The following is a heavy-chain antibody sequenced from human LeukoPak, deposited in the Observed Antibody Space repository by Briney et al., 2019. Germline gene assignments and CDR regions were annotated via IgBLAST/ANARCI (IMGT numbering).Heavy chain of an antibody. V-gene: IGHV4-34*01. CDR2: INHSGST. D-gene: IGHD1-1*01. CDR1: GGSFSGYY. J-gene: IGHJ5*02. CDR3: ARTLPLAGGDP. Sequence: SETLSLTCAVYGGSFSGYYWSWIRQPPGKGLEWIGEINHSGSTNYNPPLKSRVTISVDTSKNQFSLKLSSVTAADTAVYYCARTLPLAGGDPWGQGTLVTVSS.